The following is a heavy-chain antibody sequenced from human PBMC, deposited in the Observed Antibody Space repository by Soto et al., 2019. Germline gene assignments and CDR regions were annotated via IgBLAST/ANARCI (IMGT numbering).Heavy chain of an antibody. CDR1: GFTFSSYA. D-gene: IGHD3-16*02. CDR3: AKSRVFIGAIVTLLDS. V-gene: IGHV3-23*01. Sequence: GSLRLSCATSGFTFSSYAMVWVRQAAEKGLEWVASISNNGDTAYYADSVKGRFTISRGNSENTLYLQMNGLRADDTALYFCAKSRVFIGAIVTLLDSWGQGTQVTVSS. J-gene: IGHJ4*02. CDR2: ISNNGDTA.